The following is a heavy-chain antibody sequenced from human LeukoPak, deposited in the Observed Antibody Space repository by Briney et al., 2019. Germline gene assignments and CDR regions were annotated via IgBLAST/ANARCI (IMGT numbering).Heavy chain of an antibody. CDR3: AGGYSSSWNTDY. D-gene: IGHD6-13*01. CDR2: INTGNGNT. Sequence: ASVKVSCKASGYTFTSYAMHWVRQAPGQRLEWMGWINTGNGNTKYSQKFQGRVTITRDTSASTAYMELSSLRSEDTAVYYCAGGYSSSWNTDYWGQGTLVTVSS. J-gene: IGHJ4*02. V-gene: IGHV1-3*04. CDR1: GYTFTSYA.